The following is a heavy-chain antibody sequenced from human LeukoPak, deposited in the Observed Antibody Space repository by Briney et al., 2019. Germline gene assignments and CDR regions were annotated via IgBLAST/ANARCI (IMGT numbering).Heavy chain of an antibody. CDR1: EFTFDDYA. Sequence: GRSPRLSCGTSEFTFDDYAMCWVRQAPGRGLEWVSGINWKTGNGIYADSVKGRFTISRDNAKNSLYLQMSSLRAEDTALYYCTRRAARWQFDLWGRGTLLTVSS. CDR3: TRRAARWQFDL. V-gene: IGHV3-9*01. CDR2: INWKTGNG. D-gene: IGHD5-24*01. J-gene: IGHJ2*01.